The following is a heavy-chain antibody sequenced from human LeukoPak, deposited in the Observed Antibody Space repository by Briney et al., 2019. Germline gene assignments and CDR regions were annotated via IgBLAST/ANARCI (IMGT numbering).Heavy chain of an antibody. J-gene: IGHJ6*03. CDR2: INSDGSST. CDR3: ARVYSSSWYDLYYYYYMDV. D-gene: IGHD6-13*01. Sequence: GGSLRLSCAASGFTFSNYWMQWVRQAPGKGLVWVSRINSDGSSTSYADSVKGRFTISRDNAKNTLYLQMNSLRAEDTAVYYCARVYSSSWYDLYYYYYMDVWGKGTTVTVSS. CDR1: GFTFSNYW. V-gene: IGHV3-74*01.